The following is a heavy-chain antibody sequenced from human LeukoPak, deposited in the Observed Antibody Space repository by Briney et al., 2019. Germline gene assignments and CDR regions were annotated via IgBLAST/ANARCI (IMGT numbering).Heavy chain of an antibody. CDR3: AKDRRYYDFWSGYYTSTGMDV. D-gene: IGHD3-3*01. CDR2: ISWNSGSI. CDR1: GFTFDDYA. J-gene: IGHJ6*02. V-gene: IGHV3-9*01. Sequence: GGSLRLSCAASGFTFDDYAMHWVRQAPGKGLEWVSGISWNSGSIDYADSVKGRFTISRDNAKNSLYLQMNSLRAEDTALYYCAKDRRYYDFWSGYYTSTGMDVWGQGTTVTVSS.